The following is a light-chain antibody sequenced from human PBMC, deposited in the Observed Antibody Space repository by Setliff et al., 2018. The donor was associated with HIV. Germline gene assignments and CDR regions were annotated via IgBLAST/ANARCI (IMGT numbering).Light chain of an antibody. CDR2: EVS. J-gene: IGLJ3*02. V-gene: IGLV2-14*01. CDR3: TSYTSSSTLV. Sequence: QSALTQPASVSGSPGQSITISCTGTSSDVGGYNYVCWYQQHQGKAPKLMIYEVSNRPSGVSNRFSGSKSGNTASLTISGLQAEDEADYYCTSYTSSSTLVFGGGTKVTVL. CDR1: SSDVGGYNY.